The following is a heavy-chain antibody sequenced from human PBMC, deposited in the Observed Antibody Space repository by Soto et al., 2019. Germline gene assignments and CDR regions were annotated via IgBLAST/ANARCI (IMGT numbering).Heavy chain of an antibody. J-gene: IGHJ4*02. CDR2: ISGGSSVT. D-gene: IGHD3-10*01. CDR1: GFTFSDYA. CDR3: AKVLSKNYYYPFDF. V-gene: IGHV3-23*01. Sequence: PGGSLRLSCTASGFTFSDYAMAWVRQAPGKGLEWVSTISGGSSVTYYGDSVKGRFTISRDNAKKKLFLQLNRLSAEDTATYYCAKVLSKNYYYPFDFWGQGTQVTVSS.